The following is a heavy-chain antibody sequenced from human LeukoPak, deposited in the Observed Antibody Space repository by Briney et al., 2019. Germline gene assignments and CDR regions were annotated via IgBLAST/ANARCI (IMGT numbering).Heavy chain of an antibody. CDR2: INHSGST. V-gene: IGHV4-34*01. D-gene: IGHD1-7*01. CDR3: ARVSVTGTTGLSPYYFDY. CDR1: GGSFSGYY. J-gene: IGHJ4*02. Sequence: SETLSLTCAVYGGSFSGYYWSWIRQPPGKGPEWIGEINHSGSTNYNPSLKSRVTISVDTSKNQFSLKLGSVTAADTAVYYCARVSVTGTTGLSPYYFDYWGQGTLVTVSS.